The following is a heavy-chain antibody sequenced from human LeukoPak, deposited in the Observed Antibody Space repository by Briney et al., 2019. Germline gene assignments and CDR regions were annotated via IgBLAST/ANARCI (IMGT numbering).Heavy chain of an antibody. D-gene: IGHD6-13*01. J-gene: IGHJ4*02. CDR2: ISGSTKYI. CDR3: ARDPASSWPFDY. CDR1: GFTFSTYT. Sequence: GGSLRLSCAATGFTFSTYTMNWVRQAPGKGLEWVSSISGSTKYIYYADSLKGRFTISRDNAKNSLYLEMNSLRAEDTAVYYCARDPASSWPFDYWGQGTLVTVSS. V-gene: IGHV3-21*01.